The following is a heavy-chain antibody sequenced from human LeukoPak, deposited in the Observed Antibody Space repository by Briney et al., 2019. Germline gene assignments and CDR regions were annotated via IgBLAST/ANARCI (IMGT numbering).Heavy chain of an antibody. D-gene: IGHD5-18*01. Sequence: GGSLRLSCAASGFTFSSYWMHWVRQAPGKGLVWVSLIISDGSSKNYADSVKGRFTISRENAKNTLYLQMTSLRAEDTAVYYCARDRGYSSDYWGQGTLVTVSS. CDR2: IISDGSSK. V-gene: IGHV3-74*01. CDR3: ARDRGYSSDY. CDR1: GFTFSSYW. J-gene: IGHJ4*02.